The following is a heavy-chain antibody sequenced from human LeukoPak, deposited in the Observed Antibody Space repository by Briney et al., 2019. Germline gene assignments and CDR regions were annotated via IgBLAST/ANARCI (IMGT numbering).Heavy chain of an antibody. D-gene: IGHD6-13*01. CDR1: GYSISSGYY. V-gene: IGHV4-38-2*01. CDR2: MYHSGST. Sequence: SETLSLTCAVSGYSISSGYYWGWIRQPPGKGLEWIGSMYHSGSTYFNPSLKSRVTISVDTSKNQFSLTLSSVTAADTAVYFCARLAASGTALDAFDRWGQGTMVTVSS. J-gene: IGHJ3*02. CDR3: ARLAASGTALDAFDR.